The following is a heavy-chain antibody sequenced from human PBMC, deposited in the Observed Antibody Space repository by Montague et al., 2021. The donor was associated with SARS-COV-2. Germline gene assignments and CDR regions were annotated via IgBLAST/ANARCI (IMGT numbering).Heavy chain of an antibody. CDR3: ARDLGGMDV. V-gene: IGHV4-31*03. CDR1: GGSIGYGGYF. CDR2: IYKSGTT. Sequence: TLSLTCTVSGGSIGYGGYFWDWIRQHPGKGLEWIGYIYKSGTTQYNPSLKSRVSLSVDTSKNQFSLNLRSATAADTALYYCARDLGGMDVWGQGTTATVSS. D-gene: IGHD3-16*01. J-gene: IGHJ6*02.